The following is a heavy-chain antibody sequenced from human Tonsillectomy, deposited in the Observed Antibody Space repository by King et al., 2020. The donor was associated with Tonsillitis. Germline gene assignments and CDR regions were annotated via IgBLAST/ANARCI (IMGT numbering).Heavy chain of an antibody. Sequence: VQLVESGGGLVQPGRSLRLSCTASGFIFGDYALTWFRQAPGKGLEWVGFVRSKAYGGTTEYAASVKGRFTISRDDSKSIAYLQMNSLKTEDTAVYFFTRVALSPLWIVGATHSYCYFDLWGRGTLVTVSS. CDR1: GFIFGDYA. D-gene: IGHD1-26*01. V-gene: IGHV3-49*03. J-gene: IGHJ2*01. CDR3: TRVALSPLWIVGATHSYCYFDL. CDR2: VRSKAYGGTT.